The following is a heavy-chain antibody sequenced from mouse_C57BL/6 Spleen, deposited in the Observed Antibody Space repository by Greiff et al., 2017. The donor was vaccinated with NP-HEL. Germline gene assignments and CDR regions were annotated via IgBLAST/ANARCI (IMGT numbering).Heavy chain of an antibody. Sequence: QVQLQQPGAELVKPGASVKLSCKASGYTFTSYWMQWVKQRPGQGLEWIGEIDPSDSYTNYNQKFKGKATLTVDTSSSTAYMQRSSLTSEDSAVYYCASPVEYYDFDVWGTGTTVTVSS. CDR2: IDPSDSYT. D-gene: IGHD1-1*01. CDR1: GYTFTSYW. CDR3: ASPVEYYDFDV. J-gene: IGHJ1*03. V-gene: IGHV1-50*01.